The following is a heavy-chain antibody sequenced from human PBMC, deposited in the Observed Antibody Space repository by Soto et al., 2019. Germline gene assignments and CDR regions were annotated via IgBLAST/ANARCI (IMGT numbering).Heavy chain of an antibody. J-gene: IGHJ5*02. V-gene: IGHV3-33*01. CDR1: GFTFSSYG. D-gene: IGHD3-10*01. Sequence: PGGSLRLSCAASGFTFSSYGMHWVRQAPGKGLEWVAVIWYDGSNKYYADSVKGRFTISRDNSKNTLYLQMNSLRAEDTAVYYCARDALWFGELLHAPNWFDPWGQGTLVTVSS. CDR2: IWYDGSNK. CDR3: ARDALWFGELLHAPNWFDP.